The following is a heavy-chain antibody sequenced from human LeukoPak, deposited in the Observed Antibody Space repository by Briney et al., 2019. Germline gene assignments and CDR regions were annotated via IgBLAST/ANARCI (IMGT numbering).Heavy chain of an antibody. D-gene: IGHD3-10*01. CDR2: ISGSGGST. Sequence: PGGSLRLSCAASGFTFSSYAMSWVRQAPGKGLEWVSAISGSGGSTYYADSVKGRFTISRDNSKNTLYLQMNSLRAEDTAVYYCAKDYFGFGNGVYYFDYWGHGTLVTVSS. CDR1: GFTFSSYA. CDR3: AKDYFGFGNGVYYFDY. J-gene: IGHJ4*01. V-gene: IGHV3-23*01.